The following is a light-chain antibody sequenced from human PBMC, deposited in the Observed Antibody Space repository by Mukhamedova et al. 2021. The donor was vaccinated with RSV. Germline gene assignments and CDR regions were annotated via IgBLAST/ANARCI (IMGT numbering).Light chain of an antibody. Sequence: SITISCTGTSSDVGAYNFVSWYQQHPGKPPKFMIYEVSNRPSGVSNRFSGSKSGYTASLTISGLQAEDEADYYCSSYTTSSPVVFG. V-gene: IGLV2-14*01. CDR2: EVS. J-gene: IGLJ2*01. CDR1: SSDVGAYNF. CDR3: SSYTTSSPVV.